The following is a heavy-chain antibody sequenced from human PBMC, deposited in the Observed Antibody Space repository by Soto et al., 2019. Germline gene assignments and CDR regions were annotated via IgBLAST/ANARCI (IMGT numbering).Heavy chain of an antibody. J-gene: IGHJ4*02. CDR1: GFTFSSYA. Sequence: GGSLRLSCAASGFTFSSYAMHWVRQAPGKGLEWVAVISYDGSNKYYADSVKGRFTISRDNSKNTLYLQMNSLRAEDTAVYYCARDPIAATIYWGQGTLVTVSS. CDR2: ISYDGSNK. D-gene: IGHD6-13*01. V-gene: IGHV3-30-3*01. CDR3: ARDPIAATIY.